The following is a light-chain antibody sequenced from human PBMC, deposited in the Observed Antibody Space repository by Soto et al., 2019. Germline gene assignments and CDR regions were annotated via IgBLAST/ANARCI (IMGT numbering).Light chain of an antibody. CDR1: QSVVGNS. CDR2: AAS. V-gene: IGKV3-20*01. J-gene: IGKJ1*01. CDR3: QQYDTSPRT. Sequence: EIVLTQSPGILSLSPGERATLSCRASQSVVGNSLTWYQQKPGQAPRVLFYAASNRATGIPDRFSASGSETDFTLTINRLEPEDFAVYYCQQYDTSPRTFGQGTKVAIK.